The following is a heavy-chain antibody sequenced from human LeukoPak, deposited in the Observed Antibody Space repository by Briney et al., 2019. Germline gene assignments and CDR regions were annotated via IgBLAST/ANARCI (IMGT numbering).Heavy chain of an antibody. V-gene: IGHV3-53*01. CDR3: GKTTVGYSSGQKPAWPVDY. CDR2: IYSGGST. D-gene: IGHD5-18*01. J-gene: IGHJ4*02. Sequence: GGSLRLSCAASGITVSNSYINWVRQAPGKGLEWVSVIYSGGSTYYADPVKGRFTISRDNSRNTVYLQINSLRAEDTAVYYCGKTTVGYSSGQKPAWPVDYWGQGTLVTVSS. CDR1: GITVSNSY.